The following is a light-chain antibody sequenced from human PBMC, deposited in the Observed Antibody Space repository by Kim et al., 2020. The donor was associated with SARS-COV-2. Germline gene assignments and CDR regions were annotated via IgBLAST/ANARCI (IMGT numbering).Light chain of an antibody. Sequence: GQSITISCSGGRSDIGRNTVNWYQQLPGKSPRVVIYRNDQRPSGVPGRFSGSRSDTSASLAISALQSDDEAVYFCASWNDGLGGPVFGGGTQLTVL. CDR2: RND. V-gene: IGLV1-44*01. CDR3: ASWNDGLGGPV. CDR1: RSDIGRNT. J-gene: IGLJ2*01.